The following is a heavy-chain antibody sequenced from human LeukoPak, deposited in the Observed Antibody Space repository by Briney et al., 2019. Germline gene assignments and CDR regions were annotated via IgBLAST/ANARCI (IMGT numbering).Heavy chain of an antibody. Sequence: SETLSLTCTVSGGSISSSSYYWGWIRQPPGKGLEWIGSIYYSGSTYYNPSLKSRVTISVDTSKNQFSLKLSSVTAADTAMYYCAKPGVAANYYYYYYMDVWGKGTTVTVSS. D-gene: IGHD2-15*01. CDR3: AKPGVAANYYYYYYMDV. V-gene: IGHV4-39*07. CDR1: GGSISSSSYY. J-gene: IGHJ6*03. CDR2: IYYSGST.